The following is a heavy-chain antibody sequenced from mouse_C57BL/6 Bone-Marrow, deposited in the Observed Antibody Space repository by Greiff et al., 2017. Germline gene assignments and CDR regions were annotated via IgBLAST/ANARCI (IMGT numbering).Heavy chain of an antibody. CDR1: GYTFTSYW. J-gene: IGHJ1*03. CDR3: ARWDYYGSTWYFDV. D-gene: IGHD1-1*01. CDR2: IHPNSGST. V-gene: IGHV1-64*01. Sequence: QVQLQQPGAELVKPGASVKLSCTASGYTFTSYWMHWVKQRPGQGLEWIGMIHPNSGSTNYNEKFKSKATLTVDKSSSTAYMQLSSLTSEDSAVYYCARWDYYGSTWYFDVWGTGTTVTVSS.